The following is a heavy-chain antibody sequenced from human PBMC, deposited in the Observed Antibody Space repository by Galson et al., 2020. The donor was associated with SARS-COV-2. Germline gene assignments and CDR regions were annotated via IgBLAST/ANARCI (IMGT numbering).Heavy chain of an antibody. CDR2: ISGSGFSS. CDR3: AKEIWEWVGDPESGIDL. CDR1: HFTFSNYA. V-gene: IGHV3-23*01. J-gene: IGHJ5*02. Sequence: GGSLRLSCAASHFTFSNYAMTWVRQAPGKGLEWVSSISGSGFSSYYTDSVQGRFTISRDNFKNTLYLQLNNLRADDTAIYYCAKEIWEWVGDPESGIDLWGQGTLVTVSS. D-gene: IGHD3-10*01.